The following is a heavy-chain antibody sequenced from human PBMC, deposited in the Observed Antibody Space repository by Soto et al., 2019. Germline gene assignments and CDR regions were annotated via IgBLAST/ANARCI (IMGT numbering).Heavy chain of an antibody. D-gene: IGHD1-1*01. CDR3: ARTDYNYNWFDP. CDR2: IYNSGST. CDR1: GGSTSSYY. V-gene: IGHV4-59*01. J-gene: IGHJ5*02. Sequence: ETLSLTCIVSGGSTSSYYWSWIRQPPGKGLEWIGYIYNSGSTSYKPSLKSRVTISIDTSKNQFSLKLSSVTAADTAVYYCARTDYNYNWFDPWGQGTLVTVSS.